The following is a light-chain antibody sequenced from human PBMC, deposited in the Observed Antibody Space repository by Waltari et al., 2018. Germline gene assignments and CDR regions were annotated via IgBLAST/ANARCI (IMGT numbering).Light chain of an antibody. J-gene: IGLJ3*02. CDR2: DVS. CDR3: SSYTSISACVL. CDR1: SSDVGGYDY. Sequence: QSALTQPASVSGSPGQSITISCTGTSSDVGGYDYVSWYQQHPGKAPKLMIYDVSNRPSGVSKPFSGSKSGNTASLTISGLQAEDEADYYCSSYTSISACVLFGGGTKLTVL. V-gene: IGLV2-14*03.